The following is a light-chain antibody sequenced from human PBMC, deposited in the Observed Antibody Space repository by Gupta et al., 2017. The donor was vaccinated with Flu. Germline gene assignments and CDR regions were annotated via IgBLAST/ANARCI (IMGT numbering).Light chain of an antibody. J-gene: IGKJ2*01. Sequence: DIQLTQSPSSLSASVGDRITITCQASQDIKKNLNWFRQKAGKAPTLLIYDASKSEAGAPTRFSGSGSGTQFSLTISSLHPEDVGTYFCQQYDNLPYTFGQGTKLEI. CDR3: QQYDNLPYT. CDR1: QDIKKN. V-gene: IGKV1-33*01. CDR2: DAS.